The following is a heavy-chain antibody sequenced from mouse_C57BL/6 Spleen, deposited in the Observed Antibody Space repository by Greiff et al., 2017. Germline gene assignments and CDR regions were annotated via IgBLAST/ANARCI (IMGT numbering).Heavy chain of an antibody. V-gene: IGHV1-55*01. CDR3: ARGCYGSSYDYAMDD. D-gene: IGHD1-1*01. Sequence: QVQLQQPGAELVKPGASVKMSCKASGYTFTSYWITWVKQRPGQGLEWIGDSYPGSGSTNYNEKFKSKATLTVDTSSSTAYMQLSSLTSEDSAVYYCARGCYGSSYDYAMDDWGQGTSVTVSS. J-gene: IGHJ4*01. CDR2: SYPGSGST. CDR1: GYTFTSYW.